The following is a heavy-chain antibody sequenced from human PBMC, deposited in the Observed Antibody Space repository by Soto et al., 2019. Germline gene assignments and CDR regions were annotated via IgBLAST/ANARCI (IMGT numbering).Heavy chain of an antibody. CDR3: ARADYDFWSGYPQYYFDY. D-gene: IGHD3-3*01. CDR1: GGSISSGGYS. V-gene: IGHV4-31*03. J-gene: IGHJ4*02. CDR2: IYYSGST. Sequence: SETLSLTCTVCGGSISSGGYSWSWIRQHPGKGLEWIGYIYYSGSTYYNPSLKSRVTISVDTSKNQFSLNLSSVTAADTAVYYCARADYDFWSGYPQYYFDYWGQGTLVTVSS.